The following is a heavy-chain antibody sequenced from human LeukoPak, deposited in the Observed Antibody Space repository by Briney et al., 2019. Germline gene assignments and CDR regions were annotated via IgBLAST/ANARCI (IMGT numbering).Heavy chain of an antibody. V-gene: IGHV3-66*02. CDR2: IYSGGST. CDR3: AGDRDTMARGVAAGYYYGMDV. CDR1: GFTVSSNY. D-gene: IGHD3-10*01. J-gene: IGHJ6*02. Sequence: GGSLRLSCAASGFTVSSNYMSWVRQAPGKGLEWVSVIYSGGSTYYADSVKGRFTISRDNSKNTLYLQMNSLRAEDTAVYYCAGDRDTMARGVAAGYYYGMDVWGQGTTVTVSS.